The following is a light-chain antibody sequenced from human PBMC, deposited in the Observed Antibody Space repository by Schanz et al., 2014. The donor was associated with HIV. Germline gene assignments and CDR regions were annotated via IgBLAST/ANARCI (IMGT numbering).Light chain of an antibody. CDR2: DVS. Sequence: QSALTQPASVSGSPGQSITISCTGTRSDVGAHNYVSWYQQHPGKAPKLMIYDVSNRPSGVSNRFSGSKSGNTASLTISGLQAEDEADYYCSSYATSRLVFGGGTKLTVL. V-gene: IGLV2-14*03. CDR3: SSYATSRLV. J-gene: IGLJ2*01. CDR1: RSDVGAHNY.